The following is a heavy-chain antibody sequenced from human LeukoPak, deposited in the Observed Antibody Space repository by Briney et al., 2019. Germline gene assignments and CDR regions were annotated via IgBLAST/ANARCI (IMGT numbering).Heavy chain of an antibody. V-gene: IGHV1-8*03. J-gene: IGHJ6*03. Sequence: ASVKVSCKASGYTFTSYEINWVRQATGQGLEWMGWMSPDSGNTGYAQKFQGRVTITRNTSITTAYMELSSLRSEDTAVYYCVRGYSGYDYYHYYMDVWGKGTTVTVSS. CDR2: MSPDSGNT. D-gene: IGHD5-12*01. CDR1: GYTFTSYE. CDR3: VRGYSGYDYYHYYMDV.